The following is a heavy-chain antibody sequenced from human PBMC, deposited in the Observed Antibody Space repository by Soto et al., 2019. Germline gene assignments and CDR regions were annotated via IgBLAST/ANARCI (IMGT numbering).Heavy chain of an antibody. J-gene: IGHJ4*02. D-gene: IGHD5-12*01. CDR2: IDPKSGGT. CDR3: ARISVDVPE. CDR1: GPTFIAYY. Sequence: QLVQSGAEVKKPGASVRVSCKTSGPTFIAYYIHWVRQAPGQGLEWMGWIDPKSGGTTYEQKFLGRVTMTRDTSINTAYMDLHRLTSDDTAVYYCARISVDVPEWGQGTLINVSS. V-gene: IGHV1-2*02.